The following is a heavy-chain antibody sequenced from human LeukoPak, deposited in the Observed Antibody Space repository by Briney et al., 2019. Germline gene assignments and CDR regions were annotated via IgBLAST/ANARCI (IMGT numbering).Heavy chain of an antibody. V-gene: IGHV3-7*01. D-gene: IGHD2-15*01. J-gene: IGHJ4*02. Sequence: GGSLRLSCAASGFLFSGHYMNWVRQAPGKGLEWVANIDQHGTEKQYVESVKGRFTISRDNTKNSVYLQMDNLRVEDTAVYYCAKAVVAADSFEYWGQGTQVTVSS. CDR1: GFLFSGHY. CDR3: AKAVVAADSFEY. CDR2: IDQHGTEK.